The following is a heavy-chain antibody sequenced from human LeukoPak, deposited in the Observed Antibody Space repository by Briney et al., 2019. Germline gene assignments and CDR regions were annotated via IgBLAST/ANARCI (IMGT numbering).Heavy chain of an antibody. CDR3: AKAVSTLIVGASNFDY. V-gene: IGHV3-7*03. CDR2: IKEDGSEK. Sequence: GGSLRLSCVASGFTFTSYWMIWLRQAPGKGLEWVANIKEDGSEKYYVDSVKGRFTISRDNAENSLYLQMNSLRVEDTAVYYCAKAVSTLIVGASNFDYWGQGTLVTVSS. D-gene: IGHD1-26*01. J-gene: IGHJ4*02. CDR1: GFTFTSYW.